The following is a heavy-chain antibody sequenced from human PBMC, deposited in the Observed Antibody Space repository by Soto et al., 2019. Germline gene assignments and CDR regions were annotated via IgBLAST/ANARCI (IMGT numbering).Heavy chain of an antibody. J-gene: IGHJ6*02. V-gene: IGHV3-23*01. D-gene: IGHD6-19*01. CDR1: GFNFGSYA. CDR2: VSGTGRST. CDR3: AFDQTSGAIHYYYGLDV. Sequence: EVQLLESGGGLVQRGGSLRLSCAASGFNFGSYAMSWVRQAPGKGLEWVSGVSGTGRSTHYADSVKGRFTISRANSRTTVDLHMSSMRNDDTAVYFCAFDQTSGAIHYYYGLDVWGQGNTVTVSS.